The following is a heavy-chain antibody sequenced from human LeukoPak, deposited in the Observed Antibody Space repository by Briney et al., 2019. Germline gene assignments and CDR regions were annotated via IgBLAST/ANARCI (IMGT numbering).Heavy chain of an antibody. D-gene: IGHD3-22*01. V-gene: IGHV4-59*08. CDR3: ATWSGDSSGYYFDY. CDR2: IYYSGST. CDR1: GGSISSYY. J-gene: IGHJ4*02. Sequence: SETLSLTCTVSGGSISSYYWSWIRQPPGKGPEWIGYIYYSGSTNYNPSLKSRVTISVDTSKNQFSLKLSSVTAADTAVYYCATWSGDSSGYYFDYWGQGTLVTVSS.